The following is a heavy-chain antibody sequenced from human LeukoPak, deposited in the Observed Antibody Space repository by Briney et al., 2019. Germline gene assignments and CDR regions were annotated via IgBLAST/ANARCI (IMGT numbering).Heavy chain of an antibody. D-gene: IGHD6-6*01. J-gene: IGHJ4*02. CDR3: AKAPTHYSSSSSPFDY. CDR1: GFTFSSYA. V-gene: IGHV3-23*01. Sequence: GGSLRLSCAAPGFTFSSYAMNWVRQAPGKGLEWVSGFSGSGGSSYYADSVKGRFTISRDNSKNTLCLQMNSLRAEDTAIYYCAKAPTHYSSSSSPFDYWGQGTLVTVSS. CDR2: FSGSGGSS.